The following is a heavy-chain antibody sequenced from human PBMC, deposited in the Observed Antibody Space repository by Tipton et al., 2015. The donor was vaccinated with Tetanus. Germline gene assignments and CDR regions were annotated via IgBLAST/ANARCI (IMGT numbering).Heavy chain of an antibody. V-gene: IGHV4-34*01. CDR2: INHSGST. Sequence: TLSLTCAVYGGSFSGYYWSWIRQPPGKGLEWIGEINHSGSTNYNPSLKSRVTISVDTSKNQFSLKLGSVTAADTAVYYCARGYFGSRVVAPFDYWGQRTLVTVSS. CDR3: ARGYFGSRVVAPFDY. CDR1: GGSFSGYY. J-gene: IGHJ4*02. D-gene: IGHD3-3*01.